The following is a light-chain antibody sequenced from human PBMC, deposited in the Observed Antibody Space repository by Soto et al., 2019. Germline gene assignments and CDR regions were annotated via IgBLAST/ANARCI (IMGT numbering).Light chain of an antibody. Sequence: DILMTQSPSTLSASVGDTVTITCRASQFISDLLAGYQQRPGKAPELLSYKASTLESGVPSRFIGSGSGTDFTLTITSLQSGEFGSYSCQQYHSVSRTFGQGTKVEIK. CDR1: QFISDL. CDR3: QQYHSVSRT. J-gene: IGKJ1*01. CDR2: KAS. V-gene: IGKV1-5*03.